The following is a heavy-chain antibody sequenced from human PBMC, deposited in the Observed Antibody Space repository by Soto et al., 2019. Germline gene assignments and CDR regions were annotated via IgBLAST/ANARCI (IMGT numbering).Heavy chain of an antibody. V-gene: IGHV1-69*01. CDR1: GGTFSSYA. J-gene: IGHJ6*02. CDR2: IIPIFGTA. Sequence: QVQLVQSVAEVKKPGSSVKVSCKASGGTFSSYAISWVRQAPGQGLEWMGGIIPIFGTANYAQKFQGRVTITADESTSTAYMELSSLRSEDTAVYYCAGFEYSSSGYYYYGMDVWGQGTTVTVSS. CDR3: AGFEYSSSGYYYYGMDV. D-gene: IGHD6-6*01.